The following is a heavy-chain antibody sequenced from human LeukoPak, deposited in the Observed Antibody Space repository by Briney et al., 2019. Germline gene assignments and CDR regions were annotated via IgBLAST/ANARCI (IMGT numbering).Heavy chain of an antibody. CDR1: GFTSSSYW. CDR3: ARKFGSSGWYPY. CDR2: INKEGGEK. D-gene: IGHD6-19*01. V-gene: IGHV3-7*03. J-gene: IGHJ4*02. Sequence: PGGSLRLSCVASGFTSSSYWMSWVRQALGKGLGWVANINKEGGEKYYVDSVRGRFTISRDNPKNSLYLQMNSLRAEDTAVYYCARKFGSSGWYPYGGQGTLVTVSS.